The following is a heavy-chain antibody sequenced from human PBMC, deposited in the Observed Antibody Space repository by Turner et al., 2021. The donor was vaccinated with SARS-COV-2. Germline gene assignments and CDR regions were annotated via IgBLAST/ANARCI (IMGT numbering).Heavy chain of an antibody. V-gene: IGHV3-30*18. CDR3: AKAETYSSGWSGGRSYCYYYMDV. CDR1: GFTFSSYG. CDR2: ISYDGSNK. D-gene: IGHD6-19*01. Sequence: QVQLVESGGGVVQPGRSLRLSCAASGFTFSSYGMHWVRQAQGKGLEWVAVISYDGSNKYYADSVKGRFTISRDNSKNTLYLQMNSLRAEDTAVYYCAKAETYSSGWSGGRSYCYYYMDVWGKGTTVTVSS. J-gene: IGHJ6*03.